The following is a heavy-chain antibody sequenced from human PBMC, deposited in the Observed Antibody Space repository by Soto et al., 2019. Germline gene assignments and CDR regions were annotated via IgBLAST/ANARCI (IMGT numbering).Heavy chain of an antibody. CDR1: GFTFSSYA. V-gene: IGHV3-23*01. CDR2: ISGSGGST. D-gene: IGHD6-13*01. CDR3: AKDGRARQQLHYYYGMDD. J-gene: IGHJ6*02. Sequence: EVQLLETGGGLVQPGGSLRLSCAASGFTFSSYAMTWVRQAPGKGLEWVSSISGSGGSTYYADSVKGRFTISRDNSKNTLYLQMNGLGADDTAVYSCAKDGRARQQLHYYYGMDDWGQGTTVTVSS.